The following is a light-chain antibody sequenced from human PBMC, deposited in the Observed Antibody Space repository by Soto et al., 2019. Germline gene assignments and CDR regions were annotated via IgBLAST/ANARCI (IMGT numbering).Light chain of an antibody. V-gene: IGKV1-39*01. Sequence: DIQMTQSPSSLSASVGDRVTITCRASESVYRYLNWYQQKPGRAPNLLIYAASNLHSGVPSRFSGSGSGTDFTHTIANLQPEDFATYYCQQSYRTPLTFGGGTKVEI. J-gene: IGKJ4*01. CDR3: QQSYRTPLT. CDR2: AAS. CDR1: ESVYRY.